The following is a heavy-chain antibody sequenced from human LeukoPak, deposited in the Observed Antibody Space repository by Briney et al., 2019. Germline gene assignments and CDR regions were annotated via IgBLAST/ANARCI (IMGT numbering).Heavy chain of an antibody. CDR2: FDPEDGET. V-gene: IGHV1-24*01. CDR3: AREVYCSSTSCYGVDY. J-gene: IGHJ4*02. CDR1: GYTLTELS. D-gene: IGHD2-2*01. Sequence: ASVKVSCKVSGYTLTELSMHWVRQAPGKGLEWMGGFDPEDGETIYAQKFQGRVTMTEDTSTDTAYMELSRLRSDDTAVYYCAREVYCSSTSCYGVDYWGQGTLVTVSS.